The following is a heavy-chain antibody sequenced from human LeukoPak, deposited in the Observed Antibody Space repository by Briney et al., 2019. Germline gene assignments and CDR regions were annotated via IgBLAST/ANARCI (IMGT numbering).Heavy chain of an antibody. D-gene: IGHD2-8*02. J-gene: IGHJ3*02. CDR2: IYPDYSET. CDR1: GYSFTNYW. Sequence: KVSCKGFGYSFTNYWIGWVRQMPGKGLEWMGIIYPDYSETTYSPSFQVQVTMSVDKSINTAYLQWNSLRASDTAMYYCARHTDGNDSDAFDIWGQGTMVAVSS. CDR3: ARHTDGNDSDAFDI. V-gene: IGHV5-51*01.